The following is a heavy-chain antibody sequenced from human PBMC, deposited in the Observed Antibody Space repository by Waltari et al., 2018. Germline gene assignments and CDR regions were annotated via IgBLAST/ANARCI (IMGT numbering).Heavy chain of an antibody. V-gene: IGHV3-49*03. CDR1: GFTFGDDS. CDR2: VRSQAYGGTA. J-gene: IGHJ4*02. CDR3: SRESRPYDLNRDY. D-gene: IGHD3-16*01. Sequence: EVQLVESGGRLVQPGRSLRLSCTGSGFTFGDDSMSWFRQAPGKGLEWVGFVRSQAYGGTADYAASVKGRFSISRDDYRNVAYLQMNSLKIEDTAMYYCSRESRPYDLNRDYWGQGTLVTVSS.